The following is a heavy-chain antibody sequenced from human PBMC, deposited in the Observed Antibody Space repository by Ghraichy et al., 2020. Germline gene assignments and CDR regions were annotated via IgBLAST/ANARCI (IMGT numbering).Heavy chain of an antibody. CDR1: GFTFSSYW. V-gene: IGHV3-74*01. CDR2: INSDGSST. D-gene: IGHD2-15*01. J-gene: IGHJ5*02. Sequence: GGSLRLSCAASGFTFSSYWMHWVRQAPGKGLVWVSRINSDGSSTSYADSVKGRFTISRDNAKNTLYLQMNSLRAEDTAVYYCASSGACSGGSCYEYDNWFDPRVQGTLVTVSS. CDR3: ASSGACSGGSCYEYDNWFDP.